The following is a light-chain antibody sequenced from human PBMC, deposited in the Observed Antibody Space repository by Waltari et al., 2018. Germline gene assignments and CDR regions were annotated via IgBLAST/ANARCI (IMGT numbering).Light chain of an antibody. CDR3: QVWDSGSDHYV. Sequence: SYELTQPPSVSVAPGQTARITCDGDKIGSKNVHWYQHKPGQAPVLVVYDDGDRPSWCPERLPGSNSGNTAALTISRVDAGDEAEYYCQVWDSGSDHYVFGTVTKVTVL. CDR1: KIGSKN. J-gene: IGLJ1*01. V-gene: IGLV3-21*02. CDR2: DDG.